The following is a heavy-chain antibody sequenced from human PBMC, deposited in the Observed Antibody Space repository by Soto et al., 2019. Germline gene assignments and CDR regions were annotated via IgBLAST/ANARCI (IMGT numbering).Heavy chain of an antibody. CDR3: ARDLEYYYDSSGYYSYYYYGMDV. V-gene: IGHV4-4*07. CDR1: CGSISSYY. J-gene: IGHJ6*02. D-gene: IGHD3-22*01. Sequence: SETLSLTCTVSCGSISSYYWSWIRQPAGQGLEWIGRIYTSGSTNYNPSLKSRVTMSVDTSKNQFSLKLSSVTAADTAVYYCARDLEYYYDSSGYYSYYYYGMDVWGQGTTVTVSS. CDR2: IYTSGST.